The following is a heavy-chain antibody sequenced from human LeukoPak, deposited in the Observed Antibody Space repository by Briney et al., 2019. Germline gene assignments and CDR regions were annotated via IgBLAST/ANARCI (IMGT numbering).Heavy chain of an antibody. CDR1: GGSFSGYY. CDR3: ARASTGSFYYFDY. CDR2: IYTSGST. V-gene: IGHV4-59*10. J-gene: IGHJ4*02. Sequence: SETLSLTCAVYGGSFSGYYWSWIRQPPGKGLEWIGRIYTSGSTNYNPSLKSRVTMSVDTSKNQFSLKLSSVTAADTAVYYCARASTGSFYYFDYWGQGTLVTVSS.